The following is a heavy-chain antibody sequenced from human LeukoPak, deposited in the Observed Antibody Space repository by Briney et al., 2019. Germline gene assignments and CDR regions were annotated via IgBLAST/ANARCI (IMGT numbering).Heavy chain of an antibody. D-gene: IGHD3-22*01. CDR1: GGSISSGGYS. J-gene: IGHJ3*02. Sequence: PSETLSLTCTVSGGSISSGGYSWSWIRQPPGKGLEWIGYIYYSGSTYYNPSLKSRVTISVDTSKNQFSLKLSSVTAADTAVYYCARGKVDSSGYYSHAFDIWGQGTMVTVSS. V-gene: IGHV4-30-4*07. CDR3: ARGKVDSSGYYSHAFDI. CDR2: IYYSGST.